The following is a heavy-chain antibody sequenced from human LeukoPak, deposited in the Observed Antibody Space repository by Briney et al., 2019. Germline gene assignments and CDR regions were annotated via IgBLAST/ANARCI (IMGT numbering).Heavy chain of an antibody. CDR2: MNPNSGNT. V-gene: IGHV1-8*01. D-gene: IGHD2-2*01. J-gene: IGHJ4*02. Sequence: ASVKVSCKASGYTFTSYDINWVRQATGQGLEWMGWMNPNSGNTGYAQKFQGRVTMTRSTSISTAYMELSSLRSEDTAVYYCARELGYCSSTSCYFDYWGQGTLVTVSS. CDR1: GYTFTSYD. CDR3: ARELGYCSSTSCYFDY.